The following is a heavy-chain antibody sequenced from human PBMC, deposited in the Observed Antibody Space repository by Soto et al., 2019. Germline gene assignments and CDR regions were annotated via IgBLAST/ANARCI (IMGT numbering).Heavy chain of an antibody. CDR1: GYTFTNYY. Sequence: ASVKVSCKASGYTFTNYYINWVRQAPGQGLEYMGWISPYNGNTNYAQKFLGRVGMTTDTSTTTAYMELRSLTSDDTAVYYCARDRQQWLFDAFDIWGQGTMVT. V-gene: IGHV1-18*01. CDR3: ARDRQQWLFDAFDI. J-gene: IGHJ3*02. D-gene: IGHD6-19*01. CDR2: ISPYNGNT.